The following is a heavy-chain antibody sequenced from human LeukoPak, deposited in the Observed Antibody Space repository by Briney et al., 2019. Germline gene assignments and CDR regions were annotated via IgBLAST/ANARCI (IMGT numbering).Heavy chain of an antibody. V-gene: IGHV3-30-3*01. CDR3: AREVPAADY. CDR1: GFSFSDYA. Sequence: GGSLRLSCAASGFSFSDYAMHWVRQAPGKGLEWVAIISYDGSHKYYADSVKGRFTISRDNSKNTQYLQMNSLRAEDTAVYYCAREVPAADYWGQGTLVTVSS. CDR2: ISYDGSHK. J-gene: IGHJ4*02. D-gene: IGHD2-2*01.